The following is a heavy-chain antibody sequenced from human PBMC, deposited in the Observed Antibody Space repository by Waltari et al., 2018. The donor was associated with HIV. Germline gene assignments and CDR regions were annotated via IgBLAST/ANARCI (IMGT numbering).Heavy chain of an antibody. J-gene: IGHJ4*02. V-gene: IGHV3-23*01. D-gene: IGHD3-22*01. CDR3: SKEGGLIGDDY. CDR2: INPTGLRT. CDR1: GFSFSNSA. Sequence: EVQLLESGGGLVQPGGSLRLSCAASGFSFSNSAMSWVRQAPGKGWGGVSAINPTGLRTFYADSVKGRFTISRDNSKNTLYLQLNSLRAEDTAIYYCSKEGGLIGDDYWGQGTLVTVSS.